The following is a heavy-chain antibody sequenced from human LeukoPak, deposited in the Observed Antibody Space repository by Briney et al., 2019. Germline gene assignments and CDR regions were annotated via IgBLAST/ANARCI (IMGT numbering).Heavy chain of an antibody. V-gene: IGHV1-69*06. J-gene: IGHJ4*02. CDR3: ARATYYYDSSGYYHFDY. Sequence: ASVKVSCKASGYTFTSYGISWVRQAPGQGLEWMGGIIPIFGTANYAQKFQGRVTITADKSTSTAYMELSSLRSEDTAVYYCARATYYYDSSGYYHFDYWGQGTLVTASS. CDR1: GYTFTSYG. D-gene: IGHD3-22*01. CDR2: IIPIFGTA.